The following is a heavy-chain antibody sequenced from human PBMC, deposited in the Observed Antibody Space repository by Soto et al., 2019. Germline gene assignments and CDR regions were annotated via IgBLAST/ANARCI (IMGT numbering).Heavy chain of an antibody. D-gene: IGHD3-22*01. CDR2: IYFIGTT. CDR3: ARLGGYYQALDS. V-gene: IGHV4-28*01. Sequence: PSETLSLTCAVSGYSISSSNWWGWIRQPPGKGLEWIGYIYFIGTTYYNPSLKSRVTISVDTSKNQFSLKLSSVTAADTAVYYCARLGGYYQALDSWGQGTLVTVSS. J-gene: IGHJ4*02. CDR1: GYSISSSNW.